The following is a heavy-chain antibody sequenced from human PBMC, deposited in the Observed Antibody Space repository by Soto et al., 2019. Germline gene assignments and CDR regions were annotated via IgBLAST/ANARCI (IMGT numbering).Heavy chain of an antibody. CDR2: ISAYNGNT. CDR1: GYTVTSSG. D-gene: IGHD3-16*02. J-gene: IGHJ4*02. V-gene: IGHV1-18*01. CDR3: ARDLYDYIWGSYRPRGYFDY. Sequence: ASVKVSCTSSGYTVTSSGIGWVRQAPGQGLEWMGWISAYNGNTNYAQKLQGRVTMTTDTSTSTAYMELRSLRSDDTAVYYCARDLYDYIWGSYRPRGYFDYWGQGTLVTVSS.